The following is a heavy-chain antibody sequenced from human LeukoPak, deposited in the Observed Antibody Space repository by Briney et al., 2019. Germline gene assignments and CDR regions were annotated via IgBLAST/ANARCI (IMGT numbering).Heavy chain of an antibody. CDR2: IYTSGST. CDR3: ASGTWGFYDTTVGVY. V-gene: IGHV4-61*02. D-gene: IGHD3-22*01. CDR1: GGSISSGSYY. Sequence: PSQTLSLTCTVSGGSISSGSYYWSWIRQPAGKGLEWIGRIYTSGSTNYNPSLKSRVTMSVDTSKNQFSLKLSSVTAADTAVFYCASGTWGFYDTTVGVYWGQGTLVTVSS. J-gene: IGHJ4*02.